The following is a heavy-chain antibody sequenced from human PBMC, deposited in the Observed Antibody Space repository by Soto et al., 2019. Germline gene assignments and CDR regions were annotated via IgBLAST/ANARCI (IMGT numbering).Heavy chain of an antibody. J-gene: IGHJ5*02. V-gene: IGHV3-30-3*01. D-gene: IGHD3-22*01. CDR3: ARVRVTDSSGNYNWFDT. CDR2: ISYDGSNK. Sequence: QVQLVESGGGVVQPGRSLRLSCAASGFTFSSYAMHWVRQAPGKGLEWVAVISYDGSNKYYADSVKGRFTISRDNSKNTLYLQMNSLRAEDTAVYYCARVRVTDSSGNYNWFDTWGQGTLVTVSS. CDR1: GFTFSSYA.